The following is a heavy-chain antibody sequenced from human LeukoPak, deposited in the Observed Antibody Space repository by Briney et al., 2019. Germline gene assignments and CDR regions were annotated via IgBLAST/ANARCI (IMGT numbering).Heavy chain of an antibody. Sequence: PGGSLRLSCAASGFTFSSYAMSWVRQAPGKGLEWVSAISGSGGSTYYADSVKGRFTISRDNSKNTLYLQTNSLRAEDTAVYYCAKVRSYLWVPAVYFDYWGQGTLVTVSS. D-gene: IGHD3-10*01. J-gene: IGHJ4*02. CDR3: AKVRSYLWVPAVYFDY. V-gene: IGHV3-23*01. CDR2: ISGSGGST. CDR1: GFTFSSYA.